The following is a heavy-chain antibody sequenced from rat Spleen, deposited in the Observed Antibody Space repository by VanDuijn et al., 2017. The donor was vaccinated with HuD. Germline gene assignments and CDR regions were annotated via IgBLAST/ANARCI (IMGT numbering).Heavy chain of an antibody. D-gene: IGHD1-10*01. V-gene: IGHV5-31*01. Sequence: EVQLAESGGGLVQPGRSLKLSCVASGFTFNNYWMTWIRQAPGKGLEWIASITSTGGSTYYPDSVKGRFTISRDNAKSTLYLQMNTLRSEDTATYYCARPHNYRYVMDVWGQGASVTVSS. CDR3: ARPHNYRYVMDV. CDR1: GFTFNNYW. CDR2: ITSTGGST. J-gene: IGHJ4*01.